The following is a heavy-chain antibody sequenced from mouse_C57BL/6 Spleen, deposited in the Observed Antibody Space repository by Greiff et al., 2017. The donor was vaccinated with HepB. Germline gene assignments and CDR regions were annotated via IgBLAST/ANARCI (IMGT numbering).Heavy chain of an antibody. CDR1: GYTFTDYE. D-gene: IGHD1-1*01. Sequence: QVQLKQSGAELVRPGASVTLSCKASGYTFTDYEMHWVKQTPVHGLEWIGAIDPETGGTAYNQKFKGKAILTADKSSSTAYMELRSLTSEDSAVYYCTPYYYGSSHYAMDYWGQGTSVTVSS. V-gene: IGHV1-15*01. J-gene: IGHJ4*01. CDR3: TPYYYGSSHYAMDY. CDR2: IDPETGGT.